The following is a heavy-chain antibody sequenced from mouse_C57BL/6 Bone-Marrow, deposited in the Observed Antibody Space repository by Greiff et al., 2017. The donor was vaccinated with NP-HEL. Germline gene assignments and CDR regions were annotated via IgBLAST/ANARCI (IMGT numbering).Heavy chain of an antibody. CDR2: IDPSDSYT. CDR1: GYTFTSYW. D-gene: IGHD1-1*01. V-gene: IGHV1-50*01. Sequence: VQLQQPGAELVKPGASVKLSCKASGYTFTSYWMQWVKQRPGQGLEWIGEIDPSDSYTNYNQKFKGKATLTVDTSSSTAYMQLSSLTSEDSAVYYCAGHYYGHWYFDVWGTWTTVTVSS. CDR3: AGHYYGHWYFDV. J-gene: IGHJ1*03.